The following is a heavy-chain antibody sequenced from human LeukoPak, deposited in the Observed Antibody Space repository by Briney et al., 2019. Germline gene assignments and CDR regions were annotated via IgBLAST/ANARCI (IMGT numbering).Heavy chain of an antibody. CDR3: ARGYSSGWYRYFDY. J-gene: IGHJ4*02. Sequence: PGGSLRLSCAASGFTFSSYSMNWVRQAPGKGLEWVSSISSSSSYIYYADSVKGRFTISRDNAKNSLYLQMNSLRAEDTAVYYCARGYSSGWYRYFDYWGQGTLVTVSS. CDR2: ISSSSSYI. CDR1: GFTFSSYS. D-gene: IGHD6-19*01. V-gene: IGHV3-21*01.